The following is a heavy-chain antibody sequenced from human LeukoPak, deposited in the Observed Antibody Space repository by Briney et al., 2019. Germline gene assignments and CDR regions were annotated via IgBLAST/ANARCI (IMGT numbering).Heavy chain of an antibody. Sequence: PGGSLRLSCAASGFTFKLYWMHWVRQVPGKRPVWVSRINDDGSDTIYADSVRGRFTISRDNSKNTLYLQMNSLRAEDTAVYYCAKGYVLLWFGEANDAFDIWGQGTMVTVSS. D-gene: IGHD3-10*01. CDR3: AKGYVLLWFGEANDAFDI. CDR2: INDDGSDT. J-gene: IGHJ3*02. V-gene: IGHV3-74*01. CDR1: GFTFKLYW.